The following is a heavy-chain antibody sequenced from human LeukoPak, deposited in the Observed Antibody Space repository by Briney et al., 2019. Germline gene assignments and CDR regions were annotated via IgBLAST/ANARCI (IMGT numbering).Heavy chain of an antibody. CDR3: ARCFGGSCYYFDY. Sequence: SETLSLTCTVSGGSISSYYWSWIRQPPGKGLEWIGYIYYSGSTNYNPSLKSRVTISVDTSKNQFSLKLSSVTAAGTAVYYCARCFGGSCYYFDYWGQGTLVTVSS. V-gene: IGHV4-59*01. J-gene: IGHJ4*02. CDR1: GGSISSYY. D-gene: IGHD2-15*01. CDR2: IYYSGST.